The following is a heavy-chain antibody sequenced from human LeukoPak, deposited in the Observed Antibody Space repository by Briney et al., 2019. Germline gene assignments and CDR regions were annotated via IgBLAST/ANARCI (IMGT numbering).Heavy chain of an antibody. CDR3: ARGRDHMLTMPTWFDA. J-gene: IGHJ5*02. D-gene: IGHD2-8*01. V-gene: IGHV3-64*01. CDR2: ISDSEHNT. Sequence: PGGSLRLSCAGSGFSFSTFVIHSVRPAPGKGLAYVSAISDSEHNTHYANSVRGRFTISRDNSKNIVSHQMDSLKVEDTAVYYCARGRDHMLTMPTWFDAWGQGTLVTVSS. CDR1: GFSFSTFV.